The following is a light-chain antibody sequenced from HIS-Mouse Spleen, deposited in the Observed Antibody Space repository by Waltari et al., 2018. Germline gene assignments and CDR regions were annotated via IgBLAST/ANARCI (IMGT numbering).Light chain of an antibody. V-gene: IGLV3-10*01. CDR2: EDS. J-gene: IGLJ2*01. Sequence: SYELTQPPSVSVSPGQTARITCSGDALPKKYAYWYQQKSGQAPLLVIYEDSKRPSGSPERFSGSSSGTMDTLTISGAQVEDEADYYCYSTDSSGNHRVFGGGTKLTVL. CDR3: YSTDSSGNHRV. CDR1: ALPKKY.